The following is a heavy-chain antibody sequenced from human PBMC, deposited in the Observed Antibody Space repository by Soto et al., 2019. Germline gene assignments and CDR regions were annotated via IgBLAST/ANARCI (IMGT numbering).Heavy chain of an antibody. Sequence: QLQLQESGPGLVKPSETLSLSCSVSGGSINRSNYYWDWIRQPPGKGLEWIGTIYYNGNAYYNPSLKCRVTMSVDPSKNQFSLKLISVTAADTAVYYCARHFVAVVIKGWGYWGQGTLVTVSS. CDR2: IYYNGNA. CDR3: ARHFVAVVIKGWGY. J-gene: IGHJ4*02. D-gene: IGHD3-22*01. CDR1: GGSINRSNYY. V-gene: IGHV4-39*01.